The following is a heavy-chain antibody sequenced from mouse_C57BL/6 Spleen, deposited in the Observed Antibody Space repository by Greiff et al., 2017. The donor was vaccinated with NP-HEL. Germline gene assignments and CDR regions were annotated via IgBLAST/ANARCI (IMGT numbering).Heavy chain of an antibody. CDR2: IDPSDSYT. CDR3: ARHYYGSSSFDY. D-gene: IGHD1-1*01. J-gene: IGHJ2*01. CDR1: GYTFTSYW. V-gene: IGHV1-69*01. Sequence: VQLQQPGAELVMPGASVKLSCKASGYTFTSYWMHWVKQRPGQGLEWIGEIDPSDSYTNYNQKFKGKSTLTVDKSSSTAYMQLSSLTSEDSAVYYCARHYYGSSSFDYWGQGTTLTVSS.